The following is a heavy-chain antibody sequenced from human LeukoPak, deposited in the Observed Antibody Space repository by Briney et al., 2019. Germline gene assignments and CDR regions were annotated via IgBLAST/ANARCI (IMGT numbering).Heavy chain of an antibody. CDR2: MWYDGSKK. V-gene: IGHV3-33*01. Sequence: QAGGSLRLSCGASGFTFSTYGMQWVRQAPGKGLEWVAVMWYDGSKKYYADSVKGRFTVSRDNSKNTLYLEMNSLRAEDTAVYYCARDQGTSTTAPKRKGRFDAWGQGTLVTVSS. J-gene: IGHJ5*02. CDR3: ARDQGTSTTAPKRKGRFDA. CDR1: GFTFSTYG. D-gene: IGHD1-1*01.